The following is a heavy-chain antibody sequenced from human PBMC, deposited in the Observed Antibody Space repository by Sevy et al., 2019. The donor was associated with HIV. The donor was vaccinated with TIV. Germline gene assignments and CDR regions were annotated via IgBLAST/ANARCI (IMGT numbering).Heavy chain of an antibody. D-gene: IGHD3-9*01. CDR3: ARSRYYFDS. J-gene: IGHJ4*02. Sequence: SGNLSLTCKVSGAPFTSYYLSWIRQAPGKGLEWVGDIGSSGPGNYNPSPKSRVTLSLDATKSHFSLKLRSVTAVDTAVYYCARSRYYFDSWGQGALVTVSS. CDR1: GAPFTSYY. CDR2: IGSSGPG. V-gene: IGHV4-4*08.